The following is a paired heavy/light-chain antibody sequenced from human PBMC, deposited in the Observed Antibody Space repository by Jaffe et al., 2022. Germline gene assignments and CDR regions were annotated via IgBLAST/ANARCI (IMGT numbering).Light chain of an antibody. CDR1: QSLVYSDGNTY. CDR2: KVS. V-gene: IGKV2-30*01. J-gene: IGKJ1*01. CDR3: MQGTHWPRT. Sequence: DVVMTQSPLSLPVTLGQPASISCRSSQSLVYSDGNTYLNWFQQRPGQSPRRLIYKVSNRDSGVPDRFSGSGSGTDFTLKISRVEAEDVGIYYCMQGTHWPRTFGQGTKVEIK.
Heavy chain of an antibody. CDR2: ISTSNTT. CDR1: GFTFNNYA. D-gene: IGHD4-17*01. J-gene: IGHJ4*02. V-gene: IGHV3-23*01. Sequence: EVQLLESGGGLVQPGGSLRLSCAASGFTFNNYAMTWVRQAPGKGLEWVSGISTSNTTYYADSVKGRFTISRDNSRDTLYLQMNSLRAEDTAVYYCARTTKFDYWGQGTLITVSS. CDR3: ARTTKFDY.